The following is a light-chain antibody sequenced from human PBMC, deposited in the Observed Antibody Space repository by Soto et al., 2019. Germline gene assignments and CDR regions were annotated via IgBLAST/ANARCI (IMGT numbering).Light chain of an antibody. V-gene: IGKV1-39*01. J-gene: IGKJ5*01. Sequence: DIQMTQSPSSLSASVGDIVTITCRASQTISTYLNWYQQKPGKAPKLLIYAASSLQTGVPSRFSASGSGTDFTLTISSLQPEDFATYYCQQSYSIPITFGQGTRREI. CDR1: QTISTY. CDR3: QQSYSIPIT. CDR2: AAS.